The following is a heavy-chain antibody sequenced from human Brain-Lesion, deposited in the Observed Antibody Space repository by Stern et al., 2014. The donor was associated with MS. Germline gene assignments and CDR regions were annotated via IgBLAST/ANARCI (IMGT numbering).Heavy chain of an antibody. D-gene: IGHD3-10*01. CDR3: GADVSYQGSGEIDC. CDR1: GFTFNNAR. J-gene: IGHJ4*02. Sequence: EVQLVESGGGLVKPGGPLRLSCAASGFTFNNARMNWVRQTPGKGLEWISRINCNAAETEYAAAVKGRFIISRDDSKSTLFLQMNGLITEDTAVYFCGADVSYQGSGEIDCWGQGTLVTVSS. CDR2: INCNAAET. V-gene: IGHV3-15*01.